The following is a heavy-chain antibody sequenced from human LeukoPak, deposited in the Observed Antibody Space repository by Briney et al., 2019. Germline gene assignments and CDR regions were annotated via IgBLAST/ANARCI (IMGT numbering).Heavy chain of an antibody. CDR3: ARVDYSSGWYYFDY. CDR2: ISSSGSTI. Sequence: GGSLRLSCAASGFTFSDYYMSWIRQAPGKGLEWVSYISSSGSTIYYADSVKGRFTISRDNAENSLYLQMNSLRAEDTAVYYYARVDYSSGWYYFDYWGQGTLVTVSS. J-gene: IGHJ4*02. CDR1: GFTFSDYY. D-gene: IGHD6-19*01. V-gene: IGHV3-11*01.